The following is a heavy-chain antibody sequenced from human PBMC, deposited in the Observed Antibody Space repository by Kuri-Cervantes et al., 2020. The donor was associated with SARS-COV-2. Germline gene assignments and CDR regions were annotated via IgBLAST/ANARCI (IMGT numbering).Heavy chain of an antibody. CDR2: INPNSGGT. Sequence: ASVKVSCKASGYTSSVYYMYWLRQAPGQGLEWMGWINPNSGGTNYAQKFQGWVTMTRDTSISTAYMELSRLRSDDTAVYYCARGMVRGIIQYYYYAMDVWGQGTTVTVSS. J-gene: IGHJ6*02. V-gene: IGHV1-2*04. CDR3: ARGMVRGIIQYYYYAMDV. CDR1: GYTSSVYY. D-gene: IGHD3-10*01.